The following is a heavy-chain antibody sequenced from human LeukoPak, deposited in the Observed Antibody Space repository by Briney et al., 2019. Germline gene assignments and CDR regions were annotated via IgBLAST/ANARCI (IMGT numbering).Heavy chain of an antibody. Sequence: PSETLSLTCAVYGGSFSGYYWSWIRQPPGKGLEWIGYIDYSGSPNYNPSLKSRITISGDTSKNQLSLKLSSVTAADTAVYFCARPYPPDYTFDCWGRGTLVTVSS. J-gene: IGHJ4*02. CDR3: ARPYPPDYTFDC. V-gene: IGHV4-59*08. CDR1: GGSFSGYY. CDR2: IDYSGSP. D-gene: IGHD4-4*01.